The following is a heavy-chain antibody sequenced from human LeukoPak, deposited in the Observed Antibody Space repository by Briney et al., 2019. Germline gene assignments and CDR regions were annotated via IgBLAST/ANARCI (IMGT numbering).Heavy chain of an antibody. V-gene: IGHV4-59*08. Sequence: SETLSLTCTVSGGSIATYYWTWLRQPPGKALEWIGFVFYSGITKYNPSLESRVTISRDASKNQFSLKLNSVTAADTAVYYCARRVATKPKYCFDSWGRGTLVTVSS. CDR3: ARRVATKPKYCFDS. CDR2: VFYSGIT. CDR1: GGSIATYY. D-gene: IGHD5-24*01. J-gene: IGHJ4*02.